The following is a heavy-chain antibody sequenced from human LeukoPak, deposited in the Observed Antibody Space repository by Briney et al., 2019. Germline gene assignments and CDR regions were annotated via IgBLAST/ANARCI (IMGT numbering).Heavy chain of an antibody. V-gene: IGHV3-23*01. D-gene: IGHD3-9*01. CDR3: AKVLESYDILTFDY. J-gene: IGHJ4*02. Sequence: ETLSLTCAVYGGSFSGYYWSWVRQAPGKGLEWVSAISGSGGSTYYADSVKGRFTISRDNSKNTLYLQMNSLRAEDTAVYYCAKVLESYDILTFDYWGQGTLVTVSS. CDR2: ISGSGGST. CDR1: GGSFSGYY.